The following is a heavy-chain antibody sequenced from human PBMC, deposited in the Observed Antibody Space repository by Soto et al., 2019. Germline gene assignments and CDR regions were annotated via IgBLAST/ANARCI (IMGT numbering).Heavy chain of an antibody. V-gene: IGHV4-39*01. CDR1: GGSISSSSYY. CDR3: ARHKTYYDFWSDY. Sequence: SETLSLTCTVSGGSISSSSYYWGWIRQPPGKGLEWIGSIYYSGSTYYNTSLKSQVTISVDTSKNQFSLKLSSVTAADTAVYYCARHKTYYDFWSDYWGQGTLVTVSS. J-gene: IGHJ4*02. D-gene: IGHD3-3*01. CDR2: IYYSGST.